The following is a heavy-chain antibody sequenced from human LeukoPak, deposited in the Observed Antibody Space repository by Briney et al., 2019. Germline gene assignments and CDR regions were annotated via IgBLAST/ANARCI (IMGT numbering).Heavy chain of an antibody. V-gene: IGHV3-48*03. CDR1: GFTFSSYE. D-gene: IGHD2-2*02. Sequence: GGSLRLSCAASGFTFSSYEMNWVRQAPGKGLEWVSYISSSGSTIYYADSEKGRFTISRDNAKNSLYLQMNSLRAEDTAVYYCARDMRVPAAIRGYYYGMDVWGQGTTVTVSS. CDR3: ARDMRVPAAIRGYYYGMDV. J-gene: IGHJ6*02. CDR2: ISSSGSTI.